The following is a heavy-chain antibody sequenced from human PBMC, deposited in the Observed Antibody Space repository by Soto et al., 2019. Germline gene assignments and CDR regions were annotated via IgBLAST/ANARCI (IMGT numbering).Heavy chain of an antibody. D-gene: IGHD3-3*01. V-gene: IGHV3-21*01. CDR2: ISSSTSYI. CDR3: ARGEDTIFGVVKWSNFDY. CDR1: GFTFSSYN. J-gene: IGHJ4*02. Sequence: EVQLVESGGGLVKPGGSLRLSCAASGFTFSSYNMNWVRQAPGKGLEWVSSISSSTSYIYYADSVKGRFTISRDNAKNSLSLQLNSLRAEDTAVYYCARGEDTIFGVVKWSNFDYWGQGTQVTVSS.